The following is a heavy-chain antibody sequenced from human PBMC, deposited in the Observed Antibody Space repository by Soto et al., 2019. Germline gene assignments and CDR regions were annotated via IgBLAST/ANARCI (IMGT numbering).Heavy chain of an antibody. CDR1: GYTFTSHD. CDR2: MNPHSGHT. J-gene: IGHJ5*02. CDR3: ASDMSTT. D-gene: IGHD2-2*01. V-gene: IGHV1-8*01. Sequence: QVQLVQSGAEVKKPGASVKVSCKASGYTFTSHDINWMRQATGQRLEWMGWMNPHSGHTNYAQKFQGRVTMTRDTSISTAYMELTSLRSEDTAVYYCASDMSTTWGQGTLVTVSS.